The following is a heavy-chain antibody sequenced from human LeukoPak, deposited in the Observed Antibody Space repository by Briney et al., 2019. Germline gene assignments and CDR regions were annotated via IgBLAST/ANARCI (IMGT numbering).Heavy chain of an antibody. D-gene: IGHD6-19*01. J-gene: IGHJ4*02. CDR3: ARRYSSGWYGIDY. CDR2: IYTSGST. Sequence: PSETLSLTCTVSGGSISSGSYYWSWIRQPAGKGLEWIGRIYTSGSTNYNPSLKSRVTISVDTSKNQFSLKLSSVTAADTAVYYCARRYSSGWYGIDYWGQGTLVTVSS. V-gene: IGHV4-61*02. CDR1: GGSISSGSYY.